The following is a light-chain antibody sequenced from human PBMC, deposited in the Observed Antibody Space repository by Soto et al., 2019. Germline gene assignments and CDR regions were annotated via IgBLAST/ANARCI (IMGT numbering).Light chain of an antibody. CDR1: QSISSW. CDR2: AAS. V-gene: IGKV1-39*01. Sequence: DIQMTQSPSTLSASVGDRVTITCRASQSISSWLAWYQQKPGKAPKLLIYAASSLQSGVPSRFSGAKSGTDFTLTISSLQPGDFATYYCQQSHSTPQTFGQGTKVEIK. CDR3: QQSHSTPQT. J-gene: IGKJ1*01.